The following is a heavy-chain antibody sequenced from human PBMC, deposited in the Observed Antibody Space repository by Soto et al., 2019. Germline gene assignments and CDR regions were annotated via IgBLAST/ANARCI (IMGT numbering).Heavy chain of an antibody. CDR2: INHSGST. J-gene: IGHJ4*02. V-gene: IGHV4-34*01. D-gene: IGHD6-13*01. CDR3: ARGRYEQLVGNFDY. Sequence: KPSETLSLTCTVSGGSISTYYWSWIRQPPGKGLEWIGEINHSGSTNYNPSLKSRVTISVDTSKNQFSLKLSSVTAADTAVYYCARGRYEQLVGNFDYWGQGTLVTVSS. CDR1: GGSISTYY.